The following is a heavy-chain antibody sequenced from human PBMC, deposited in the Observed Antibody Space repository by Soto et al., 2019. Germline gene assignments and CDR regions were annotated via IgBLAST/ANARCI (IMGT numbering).Heavy chain of an antibody. CDR3: ARDARYCASTSCKHHTLYNCFDP. CDR2: ISHDGGDI. V-gene: IGHV3-30*03. D-gene: IGHD2-2*01. J-gene: IGHJ5*02. Sequence: GGSLRLSCAPSGFTFSDYGIHWVRQSPGKGLERVAVISHDGGDIFYADSVKGRFTISRDNSKNTLYLQMNSLKPEDTAVYYCARDARYCASTSCKHHTLYNCFDPWGQGTLVTVSS. CDR1: GFTFSDYG.